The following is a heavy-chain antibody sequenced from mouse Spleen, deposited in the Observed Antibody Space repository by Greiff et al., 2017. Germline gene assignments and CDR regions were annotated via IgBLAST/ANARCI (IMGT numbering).Heavy chain of an antibody. D-gene: IGHD2-14*01. CDR1: GYTFTSYW. CDR3: ATYYRYESAY. CDR2: IDPSDSET. J-gene: IGHJ3*01. Sequence: QVQLQQPGAELVRPGSSVKLSCKASGYTFTSYWMHWVKQRPIQGLEWIGNIDPSDSETHYNQKFKDKATLTVDKSSSTAYMQLSSLTSEDSAVYYCATYYRYESAYWGQGTLVTVSA. V-gene: IGHV1-52*01.